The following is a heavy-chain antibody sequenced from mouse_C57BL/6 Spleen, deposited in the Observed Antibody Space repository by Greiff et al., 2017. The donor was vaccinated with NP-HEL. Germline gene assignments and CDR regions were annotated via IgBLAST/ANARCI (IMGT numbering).Heavy chain of an antibody. V-gene: IGHV1-55*01. D-gene: IGHD1-1*01. J-gene: IGHJ3*01. CDR1: GYTFTSYW. Sequence: QVQLQQPGAELVKPGASVKMSCKASGYTFTSYWITWVKQRPGQGLEWIGDIYPGSGSTNYNEMFKSKATLTVDTSSSTAYMQLSSLTSEDSAVYYCASGYYGSSYPAWFAYWGQGTLVTVSA. CDR2: IYPGSGST. CDR3: ASGYYGSSYPAWFAY.